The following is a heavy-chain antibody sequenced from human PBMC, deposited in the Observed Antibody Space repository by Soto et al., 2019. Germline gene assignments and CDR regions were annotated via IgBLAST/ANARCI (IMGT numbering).Heavy chain of an antibody. D-gene: IGHD6-13*01. Sequence: GASVKVSCKASGGTFSSYAISWVRQAPGQGLEWMGGIIPIFGTANYAQKFQGRVTITADKSTSTAYMELSSLRSEDTAVYYCARVDSSSWYVLNYYYYGMDVWGQGTTVTVSS. CDR1: GGTFSSYA. CDR3: ARVDSSSWYVLNYYYYGMDV. J-gene: IGHJ6*02. CDR2: IIPIFGTA. V-gene: IGHV1-69*06.